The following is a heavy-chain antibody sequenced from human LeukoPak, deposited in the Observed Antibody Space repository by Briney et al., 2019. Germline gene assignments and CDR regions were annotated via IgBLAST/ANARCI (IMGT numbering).Heavy chain of an antibody. CDR2: IYYSGGT. Sequence: SETLSLTCTVSGDSISSSSYYWGWIRQPPGKGLEWIGSIYYSGGTYYNPSLKSRVTMSVDTSKNQFSLKLSSVTAADTAVYYCARHGGVGVIPDFDYWGPGTLVTVSS. V-gene: IGHV4-39*01. CDR3: ARHGGVGVIPDFDY. CDR1: GDSISSSSYY. D-gene: IGHD2-8*02. J-gene: IGHJ4*02.